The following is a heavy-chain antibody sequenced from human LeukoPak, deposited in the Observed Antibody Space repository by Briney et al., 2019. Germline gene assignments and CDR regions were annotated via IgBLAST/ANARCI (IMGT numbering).Heavy chain of an antibody. V-gene: IGHV3-21*01. Sequence: GGSLRLSCAASGFTFSSYSMNWVRQAPGKGLEWVSSISSSSSYIYYADSVKGRFTISRDNAKNTLYLQMNSLRAEDMAVYYCARESGSSRFFDYWGQGTLVTVSS. CDR1: GFTFSSYS. CDR2: ISSSSSYI. J-gene: IGHJ4*02. D-gene: IGHD6-6*01. CDR3: ARESGSSRFFDY.